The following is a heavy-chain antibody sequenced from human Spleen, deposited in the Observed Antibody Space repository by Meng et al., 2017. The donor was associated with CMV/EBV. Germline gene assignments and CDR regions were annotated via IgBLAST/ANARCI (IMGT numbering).Heavy chain of an antibody. V-gene: IGHV1-2*02. CDR3: ARGYYDSRGYYYN. J-gene: IGHJ4*02. Sequence: ASVKVSCRAFGYTFTGYHMHWVRQAPGQGLEWMGWINPNSGGTNYAQRFQGRVTMTTDTSISTAYLELSGLMSDDTAVYYCARGYYDSRGYYYNWGQGTLVTVSS. CDR1: GYTFTGYH. CDR2: INPNSGGT. D-gene: IGHD3-22*01.